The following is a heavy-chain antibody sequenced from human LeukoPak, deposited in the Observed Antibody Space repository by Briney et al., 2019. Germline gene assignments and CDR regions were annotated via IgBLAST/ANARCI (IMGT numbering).Heavy chain of an antibody. CDR3: ASSSYYYDSSGYSGDY. Sequence: QPGGSLRLSCAASGFTVSSNYMRWVRQPPGKGLEWGSVIYSGGSTYYADSVKGRFTISRDNSKNTLYLQMNSLRAEDTAVYYCASSSYYYDSSGYSGDYWGQGTLVTVSS. V-gene: IGHV3-66*01. CDR1: GFTVSSNY. CDR2: IYSGGST. D-gene: IGHD3-22*01. J-gene: IGHJ4*02.